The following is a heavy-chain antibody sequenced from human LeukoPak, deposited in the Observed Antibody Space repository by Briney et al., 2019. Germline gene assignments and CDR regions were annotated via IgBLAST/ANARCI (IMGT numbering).Heavy chain of an antibody. J-gene: IGHJ5*02. V-gene: IGHV4-59*01. CDR1: GGSLSSYY. CDR2: IYYRGST. Sequence: SQTLSLTCTVSGGSLSSYYWSWIRHPPGKGLEWSGYIYYRGSTNYNPSLKSRVTISVDTSKNQFSLKLSSVTAADTAVYYCARDILTGYYSGWFDPWGEGTLGTVSS. CDR3: ARDILTGYYSGWFDP. D-gene: IGHD3-9*01.